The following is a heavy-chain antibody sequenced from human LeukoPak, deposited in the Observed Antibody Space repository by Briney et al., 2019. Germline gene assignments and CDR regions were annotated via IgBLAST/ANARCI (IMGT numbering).Heavy chain of an antibody. CDR3: AREPMWIQLWLRAFDY. V-gene: IGHV4-4*07. D-gene: IGHD5-18*01. J-gene: IGHJ4*02. CDR1: GGSISSYY. Sequence: SETLSLTCTVSGGSISSYYWSWIRQPAGKGLEWIGRIYTSGSTNYNPSLKSRVTMSVDTSKNQFSLKLSSVTAADTAVYYCAREPMWIQLWLRAFDYWGQGTLVTVSS. CDR2: IYTSGST.